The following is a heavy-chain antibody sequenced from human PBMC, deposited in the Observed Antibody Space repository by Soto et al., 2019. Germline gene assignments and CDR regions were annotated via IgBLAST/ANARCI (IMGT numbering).Heavy chain of an antibody. V-gene: IGHV3-33*01. J-gene: IGHJ4*02. CDR1: GFTFSSYG. CDR2: IWYDGSNK. D-gene: IGHD2-21*01. CDR3: ARDGSGNFGDWVGGIDY. Sequence: QVQLVESGGGVVQPGRSLRLSCAASGFTFSSYGMHWVRQAPGKGLEWVAVIWYDGSNKYYADSVKGRFTISRDNSKNTLYLQMNGLRAEDTAVYYCARDGSGNFGDWVGGIDYWGQGTLVTVSS.